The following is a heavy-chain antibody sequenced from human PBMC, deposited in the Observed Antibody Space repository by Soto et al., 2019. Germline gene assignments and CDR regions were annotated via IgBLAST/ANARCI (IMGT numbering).Heavy chain of an antibody. Sequence: QVQLVQSGAEGKKPGASVKVSCKASGYTFTGYYMHWVRQAPGQGLEWMGWINPNSGGTNYAQKFRGRVTMTRDTSISTAYMELSRLRSDDTAVYYCARDGYCSSTSCSSDLGSWFDPWGQGTLVTVSS. D-gene: IGHD2-2*01. CDR1: GYTFTGYY. V-gene: IGHV1-2*02. J-gene: IGHJ5*02. CDR3: ARDGYCSSTSCSSDLGSWFDP. CDR2: INPNSGGT.